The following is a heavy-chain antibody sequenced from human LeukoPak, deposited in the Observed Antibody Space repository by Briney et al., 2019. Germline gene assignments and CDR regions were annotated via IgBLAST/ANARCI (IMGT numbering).Heavy chain of an antibody. CDR3: ARVYDSWSGYPLPYFDY. D-gene: IGHD3-3*01. CDR2: IKQDGSEK. V-gene: IGHV3-7*01. Sequence: GGSLRLSCAASGFTFSSYWMSWVRQAPGKGLEWVANIKQDGSEKYYVDSVKGRFTISRDDAKNSLYLQMNSLRAEDTAVYYCARVYDSWSGYPLPYFDYWGQGTLVTVSS. CDR1: GFTFSSYW. J-gene: IGHJ4*02.